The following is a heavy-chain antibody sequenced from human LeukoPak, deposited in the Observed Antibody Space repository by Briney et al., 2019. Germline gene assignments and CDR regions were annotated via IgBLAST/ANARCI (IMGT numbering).Heavy chain of an antibody. CDR1: GFTFSSYN. CDR2: IWSSGGGI. D-gene: IGHD2-15*01. V-gene: IGHV3-21*01. J-gene: IGHJ6*02. CDR3: ARDPEGGGYFGIDL. Sequence: GGSLRLSCAASGFTFSSYNMNWVRQAPGKGLEWISSIWSSGGGISYADSVQGRFTISRDNAENSLYLQMNSLRDDDTAVYYCARDPEGGGYFGIDLWGQGTTVTVSS.